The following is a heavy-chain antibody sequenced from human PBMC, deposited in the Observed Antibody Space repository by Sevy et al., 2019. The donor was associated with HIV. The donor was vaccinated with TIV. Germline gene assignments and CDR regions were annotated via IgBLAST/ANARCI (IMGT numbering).Heavy chain of an antibody. Sequence: KQSQTVSLTCAISGDSVSSNSAAWNWIRQSPSRGLEWLGRTYYRSKWYNDYAVSVKSRITINPDTSKNQFSLQLNSVTPEDTAVYYCARVSNMTQVVIGRATYYYYYGMDVWGQGTTVTVSS. CDR2: TYYRSKWYN. CDR3: ARVSNMTQVVIGRATYYYYYGMDV. V-gene: IGHV6-1*01. CDR1: GDSVSSNSAA. J-gene: IGHJ6*02. D-gene: IGHD2-21*01.